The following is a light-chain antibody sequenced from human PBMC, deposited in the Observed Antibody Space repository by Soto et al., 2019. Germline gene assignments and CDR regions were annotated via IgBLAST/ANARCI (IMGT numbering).Light chain of an antibody. V-gene: IGLV2-8*01. Sequence: QSALTQPPSASGSPGQSVTISCTGTTSTFADYNYVSWYQQYPGKAPKLMIYEVSKRPSGVPDRFSGSKSGNTASLTVSGLQAEDEADYYCSSYAGSNNWVFGGGTQLTVL. CDR1: TSTFADYNY. CDR3: SSYAGSNNWV. J-gene: IGLJ7*01. CDR2: EVS.